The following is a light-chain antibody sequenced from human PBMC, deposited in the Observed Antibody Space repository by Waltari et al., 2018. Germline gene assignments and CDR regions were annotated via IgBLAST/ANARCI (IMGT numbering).Light chain of an antibody. CDR3: RSYTSSSTWV. Sequence: QSALTQPPSVSGSPGQSVIISCTGTSSDVGSYNRVSWYQQPPGPAPKLMIYEVNNRPAGVPDRCSGSKSGNTASLTISGLQAEDEADYYCRSYTSSSTWVFGGGTKLTVL. V-gene: IGLV2-18*02. J-gene: IGLJ3*02. CDR2: EVN. CDR1: SSDVGSYNR.